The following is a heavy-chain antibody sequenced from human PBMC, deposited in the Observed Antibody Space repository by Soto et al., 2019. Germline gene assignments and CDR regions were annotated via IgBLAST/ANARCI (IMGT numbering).Heavy chain of an antibody. Sequence: EVQLVESGGTLVQPGGSLKLSCAISGYNFGGAAVHWVRQASGKGLEWVGRIRSQSKSYATAYAASVRGRFTISRDDSKNTAYLHMNSLKPDDTALYYCACPTGGYLDYWGQGTLVTVSS. CDR2: IRSQSKSYAT. V-gene: IGHV3-73*02. J-gene: IGHJ4*02. D-gene: IGHD1-1*01. CDR1: GYNFGGAA. CDR3: ACPTGGYLDY.